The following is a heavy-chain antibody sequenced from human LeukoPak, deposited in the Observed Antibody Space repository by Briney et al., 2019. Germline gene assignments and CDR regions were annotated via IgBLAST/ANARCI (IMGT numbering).Heavy chain of an antibody. CDR3: AREGFDSSGPYFDY. CDR2: IYSGGST. CDR1: GFTVSSNY. J-gene: IGHJ4*02. V-gene: IGHV3-53*01. Sequence: GGSLRLSCAASGFTVSSNYMSWVRQAPGKGLEWVSLIYSGGSTYYADSVKGRFTISRDNSKNTLYLQMNSLRAEDTAVYYCAREGFDSSGPYFDYWGQGTLVTVSS. D-gene: IGHD3-22*01.